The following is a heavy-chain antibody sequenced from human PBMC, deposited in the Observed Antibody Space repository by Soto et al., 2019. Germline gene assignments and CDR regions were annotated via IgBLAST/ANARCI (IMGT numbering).Heavy chain of an antibody. V-gene: IGHV1-24*01. J-gene: IGHJ4*02. D-gene: IGHD4-17*01. CDR1: GYSLDALS. CDR3: ATRSPFYSVPTFFNH. CDR2: FDPDDGET. Sequence: ASVKVSCKVSGYSLDALSMHWVRQAPGKGLEWMGGFDPDDGETIYAQNFQGRVSVIEDTSTNTIYMDLSGLRSEDTALYYCATRSPFYSVPTFFNHWGQGSLVIVSS.